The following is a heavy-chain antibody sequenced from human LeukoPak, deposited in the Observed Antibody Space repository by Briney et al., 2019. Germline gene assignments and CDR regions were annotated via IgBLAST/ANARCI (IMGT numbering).Heavy chain of an antibody. CDR1: GGSISSYY. Sequence: SETLSLTCTVSGGSISSYYWSWIRQPPGKGLEWIGYIYYSGSTNYNPSLKSRVTISVDTSKNQFSLKLSSVTAADTAVYYCARNYYGSGSYYNFPFDYWGQGTMVTVSS. CDR3: ARNYYGSGSYYNFPFDY. J-gene: IGHJ4*02. CDR2: IYYSGST. V-gene: IGHV4-59*01. D-gene: IGHD3-10*01.